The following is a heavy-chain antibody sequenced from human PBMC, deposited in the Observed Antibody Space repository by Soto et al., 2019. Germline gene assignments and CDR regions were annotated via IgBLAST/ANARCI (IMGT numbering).Heavy chain of an antibody. CDR3: AREGCGRTVTTCWFDT. V-gene: IGHV1-3*01. CDR1: GYTFTSYA. J-gene: IGHJ5*02. Sequence: GASVKVSCKASGYTFTSYAMHWVRQAPGQRLEWMGWINAGNGNTKYSQKFQGRVTITRDTSASTAYMELSSLRSEDTAVYYCAREGCGRTVTTCWFDTWGQGTLVTVSS. D-gene: IGHD4-4*01. CDR2: INAGNGNT.